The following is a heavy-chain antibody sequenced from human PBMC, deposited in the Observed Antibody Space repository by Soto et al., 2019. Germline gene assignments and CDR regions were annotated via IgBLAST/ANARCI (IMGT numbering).Heavy chain of an antibody. V-gene: IGHV4-61*01. CDR1: GDSVSSGSYY. CDR2: MYYSGSS. J-gene: IGHJ6*02. Sequence: PSETLSLTCSVSGDSVSSGSYYWSWIRQPPGKGLEWIGYMYYSGSSNYKPSLKSRVTISVDTSKNQFFLNLSSVTAADTAVFYCARESLLGYCISTSCYVPRGPYYGMDVWGQGTTVTVSS. D-gene: IGHD2-2*01. CDR3: ARESLLGYCISTSCYVPRGPYYGMDV.